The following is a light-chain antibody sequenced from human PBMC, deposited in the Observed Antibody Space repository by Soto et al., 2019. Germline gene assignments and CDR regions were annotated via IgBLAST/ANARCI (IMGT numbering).Light chain of an antibody. CDR3: CSYAGTPYV. CDR1: RRDVGGYNY. J-gene: IGLJ1*01. V-gene: IGLV2-11*01. Sequence: QSALTQPRSVSASPGQSVTISCTGTRRDVGGYNYVSWYQHHPGKAPKLMIYGVSARPAGVPDRFSGSKSGNTASLTISGLQAKDEADYYCCSYAGTPYVFGTGTKLTVL. CDR2: GVS.